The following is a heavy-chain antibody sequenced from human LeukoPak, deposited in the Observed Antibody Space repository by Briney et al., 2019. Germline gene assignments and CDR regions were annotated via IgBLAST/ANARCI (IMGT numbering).Heavy chain of an antibody. D-gene: IGHD5-24*01. V-gene: IGHV3-53*01. CDR3: ARGDGYNFFDY. J-gene: IGHJ4*02. Sequence: GGSLRLSCAASGFTVSTNYMSWVRQAPGKGLEWVSGIGSSGDSTHYADSVKGRFTISRGNSENTLYLQMKSLRAEDTAVYYCARGDGYNFFDYWGQGTLVTVSS. CDR1: GFTVSTNY. CDR2: IGSSGDST.